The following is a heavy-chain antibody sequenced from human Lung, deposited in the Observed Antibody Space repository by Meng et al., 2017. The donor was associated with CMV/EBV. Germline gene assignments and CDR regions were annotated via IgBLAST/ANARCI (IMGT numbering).Heavy chain of an antibody. D-gene: IGHD6-13*01. Sequence: ASVXVSXKASGYTFINHGFSWVRQAPGQGLEWMGWISTYSGNTNYAQKFQGRVTMSTDTSTNTAYMELRSLRSDDTAVYYCARDFVPFGATAVYYGMDVWGQGTAVTVSS. CDR1: GYTFINHG. CDR2: ISTYSGNT. CDR3: ARDFVPFGATAVYYGMDV. V-gene: IGHV1-18*01. J-gene: IGHJ6*02.